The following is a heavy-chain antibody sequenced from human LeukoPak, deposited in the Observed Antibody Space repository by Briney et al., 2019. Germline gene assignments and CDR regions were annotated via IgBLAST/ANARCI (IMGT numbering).Heavy chain of an antibody. Sequence: GRSLRLSCAASGFTFSSYSMNWVRQAPGKGLEWVANIKQDGSEKYYVDSVKGRFTISRDNAKNSLYLQMNSLRAEDTAVYYCAKTYGSGSYNYWGQGTLVTVSS. CDR1: GFTFSSYS. CDR3: AKTYGSGSYNY. V-gene: IGHV3-7*01. CDR2: IKQDGSEK. J-gene: IGHJ4*02. D-gene: IGHD3-10*01.